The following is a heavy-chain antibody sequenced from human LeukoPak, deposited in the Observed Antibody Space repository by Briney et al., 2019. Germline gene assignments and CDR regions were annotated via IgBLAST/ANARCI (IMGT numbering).Heavy chain of an antibody. J-gene: IGHJ3*02. Sequence: SQTLSLTCAISGDSVSSNSAAWNWIRQSPSRGLEWLGRTYYRSTWYNEYAVSVKSRITINPDTSKNQFSRQLNSVTPEDTAVYYCARDGASGYSYGYFGDAFDIWGQGTMVTVSS. CDR2: TYYRSTWYN. V-gene: IGHV6-1*01. D-gene: IGHD5-18*01. CDR3: ARDGASGYSYGYFGDAFDI. CDR1: GDSVSSNSAA.